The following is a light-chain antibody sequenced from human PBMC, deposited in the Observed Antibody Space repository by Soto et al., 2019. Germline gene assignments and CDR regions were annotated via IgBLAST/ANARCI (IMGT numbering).Light chain of an antibody. V-gene: IGLV2-8*01. CDR2: EVT. CDR3: SSYAGTNRV. J-gene: IGLJ1*01. CDR1: SSDVGANNY. Sequence: QSALTQPPSAPGSPGQSVTISCTGTSSDVGANNYVSCYQQHPGKAPKLMIYEVTKRPSGVPDRFSGSKSGNTASLTVSGLQAEDEADYYGSSYAGTNRVFGTGTKVTVL.